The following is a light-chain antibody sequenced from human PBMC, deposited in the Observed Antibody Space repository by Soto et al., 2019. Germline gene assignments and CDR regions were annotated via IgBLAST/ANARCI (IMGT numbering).Light chain of an antibody. J-gene: IGLJ1*01. V-gene: IGLV2-23*01. CDR2: EGT. CDR1: SSDVGSYNL. Sequence: QSALTQPASVSGSPGQSITISCTGSSSDVGSYNLVSWYQQHPGKAPKLMIYEGTKRPSGVSNRFSGSKSGNTASLTISGLQAEDEADYFCCSYDGSNIYVFGIGTKVTVL. CDR3: CSYDGSNIYV.